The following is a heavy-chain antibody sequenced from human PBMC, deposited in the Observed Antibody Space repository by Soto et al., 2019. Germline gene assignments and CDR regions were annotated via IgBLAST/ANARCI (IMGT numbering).Heavy chain of an antibody. CDR1: GFTFSSYA. CDR2: ISGSGGST. D-gene: IGHD3-3*01. CDR3: AKGLEAHYYYYYMDV. J-gene: IGHJ6*03. Sequence: EVQLLESGGGMVQPGGSLRLSCAASGFTFSSYAMSWVRQAPGKGLEWVSAISGSGGSTYYADSVKGRFTISRDNSKNTLYLQMNSLRAEDTAVYYCAKGLEAHYYYYYMDVWGKGTTVTVSS. V-gene: IGHV3-23*01.